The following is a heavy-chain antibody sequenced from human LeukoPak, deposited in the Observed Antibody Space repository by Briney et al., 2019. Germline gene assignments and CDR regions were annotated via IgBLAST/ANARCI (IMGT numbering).Heavy chain of an antibody. Sequence: GGSLRLSCAASGFTFSSNYMSWVRQAPGKGLEWVSVIYSGSSTYYADSVKGRFTISRDNSKNTLYLQMNSLRAEDTAVYYCARDYDSVSKYYFDYWGQGTLVTVSS. V-gene: IGHV3-53*01. CDR2: IYSGSST. CDR1: GFTFSSNY. CDR3: ARDYDSVSKYYFDY. J-gene: IGHJ4*02. D-gene: IGHD3-3*01.